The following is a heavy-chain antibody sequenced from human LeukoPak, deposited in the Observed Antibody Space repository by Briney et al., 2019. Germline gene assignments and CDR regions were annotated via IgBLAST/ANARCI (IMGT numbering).Heavy chain of an antibody. CDR2: IRSDASNK. V-gene: IGHV3-30*02. D-gene: IGHD6-19*01. CDR3: ARILDSAWGELGY. Sequence: GGSLRLSCAGSGFSFSSYGMHWVRQAPGKGLEWMAFIRSDASNKYYADSVKGRFTISRDNYKNTLYLQMNSLRAEDTAVYYCARILDSAWGELGYWGQGTLVTVSS. CDR1: GFSFSSYG. J-gene: IGHJ4*02.